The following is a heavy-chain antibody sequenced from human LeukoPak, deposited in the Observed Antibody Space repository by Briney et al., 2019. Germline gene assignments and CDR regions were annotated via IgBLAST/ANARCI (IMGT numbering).Heavy chain of an antibody. D-gene: IGHD4-4*01. CDR2: ISGDRTNT. CDR3: AHDAGPTGNPFFDY. V-gene: IGHV3-23*01. J-gene: IGHJ4*02. Sequence: GGSLRLSCAASGFTFSTHGMSWVRQSPGRGLEWVSTISGDRTNTHYADSVKGRFSISRDNSRNTLYLQMNSLTVEDTALYYCAHDAGPTGNPFFDYWAREPWSPSPQ. CDR1: GFTFSTHG.